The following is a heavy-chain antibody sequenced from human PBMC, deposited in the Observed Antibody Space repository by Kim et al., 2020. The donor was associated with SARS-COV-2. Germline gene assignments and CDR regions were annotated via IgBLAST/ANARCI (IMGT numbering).Heavy chain of an antibody. V-gene: IGHV4-38-2*02. J-gene: IGHJ4*01. Sequence: SETLSLTCTVSGYSISSGYYWGWIRQPPGKGLEWIGSIYHSGSTYYNPSLKSRLTISVDTSKNPFSLKLSSVTAADTAVYYCARVGADYYHTDYWDHGT. CDR3: ARVGADYYHTDY. CDR2: IYHSGST. CDR1: GYSISSGYY. D-gene: IGHD3-22*01.